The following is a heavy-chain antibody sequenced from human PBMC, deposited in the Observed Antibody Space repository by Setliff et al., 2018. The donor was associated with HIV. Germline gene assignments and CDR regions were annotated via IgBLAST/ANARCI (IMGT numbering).Heavy chain of an antibody. Sequence: SETLSLTCLVFGYSITNGNYWAWIRQSPGKGLEWIGSIYSTGHTYYNPSHKSRRTMSVDTAKNRFSLKLISVTAADTAVYFCARTPYSGSSTGYWGRGTLVTVSS. CDR3: ARTPYSGSSTGY. CDR1: GYSITNGNY. J-gene: IGHJ4*02. D-gene: IGHD1-26*01. V-gene: IGHV4-38-2*01. CDR2: IYSTGHT.